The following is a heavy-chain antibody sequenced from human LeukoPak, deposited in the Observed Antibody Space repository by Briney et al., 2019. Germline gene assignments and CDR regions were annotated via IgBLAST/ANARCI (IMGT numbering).Heavy chain of an antibody. CDR3: ARLARGAFDP. CDR2: IYTSGST. V-gene: IGHV4-4*09. Sequence: SETLSLTCTVTGGSISSYYWSWIRQPPGKGLEWIGYIYTSGSTNYNPSLKSRVTISVDTSKNQFSLKLSSVTAADTAVYYCARLARGAFDPWGQGTLVTVSS. D-gene: IGHD1-26*01. CDR1: GGSISSYY. J-gene: IGHJ5*02.